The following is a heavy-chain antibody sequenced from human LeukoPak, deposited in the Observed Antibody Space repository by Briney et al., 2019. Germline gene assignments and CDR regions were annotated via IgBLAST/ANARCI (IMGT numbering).Heavy chain of an antibody. Sequence: SETLSLTCAVYGGSFSGYYWSWIRQPPGKGLEWIGYIYYSGSTYYNPSLKSRVTISVDTSKNQFSLKLSSVTAADTAVYYCARVDGSGSRYYYYYGMDVWGQGTTVTVCS. CDR1: GGSFSGYY. CDR3: ARVDGSGSRYYYYYGMDV. D-gene: IGHD3-10*01. CDR2: IYYSGST. V-gene: IGHV4-34*01. J-gene: IGHJ6*02.